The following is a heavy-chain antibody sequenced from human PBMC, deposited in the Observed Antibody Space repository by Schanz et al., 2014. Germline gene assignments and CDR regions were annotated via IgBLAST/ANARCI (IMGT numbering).Heavy chain of an antibody. D-gene: IGHD3-10*01. V-gene: IGHV3-21*01. Sequence: VQLVDSGGGLVKPGGSLRLSCVASGFAFSSFAMTWVRQAPGRGLEWVSSISTSGTYMYIADSLKGRLTISRDDAKKSMYLQMNNLRAEDTAVYYCAKGRFGELSAFDIWGQGTMVTVSS. CDR3: AKGRFGELSAFDI. CDR1: GFAFSSFA. J-gene: IGHJ3*02. CDR2: ISTSGTYM.